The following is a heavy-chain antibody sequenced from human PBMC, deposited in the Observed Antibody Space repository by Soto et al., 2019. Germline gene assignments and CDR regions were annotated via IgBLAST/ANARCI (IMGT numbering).Heavy chain of an antibody. J-gene: IGHJ4*02. V-gene: IGHV3-23*01. D-gene: IGHD6-19*01. Sequence: EVQLLESGGGLVQPGGSLRLSCAASGFTFSSYAMSWVREAPRKGLEWVSAISGSGGSTYYADSVKGRFTISRDNSKNTLYLQMNSLRAEDTAVYYCAKEGEHSSGWANFDYWGQGTLVTVSS. CDR3: AKEGEHSSGWANFDY. CDR2: ISGSGGST. CDR1: GFTFSSYA.